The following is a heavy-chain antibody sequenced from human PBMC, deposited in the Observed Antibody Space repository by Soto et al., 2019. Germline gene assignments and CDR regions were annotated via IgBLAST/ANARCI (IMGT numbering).Heavy chain of an antibody. CDR3: VRKYSGYLFDR. V-gene: IGHV4-34*01. Sequence: QVQLQQWGAGLLKPSETLSLTCAVYGGSFSGYYWSWIRQPPGKGLEWIGEINLSGYTNYNPSLERRVTMSVDTSKSQFSLKLTSVTAADTAVYYCVRKYSGYLFDRWGQGTLVTVSS. D-gene: IGHD5-12*01. CDR2: INLSGYT. J-gene: IGHJ4*02. CDR1: GGSFSGYY.